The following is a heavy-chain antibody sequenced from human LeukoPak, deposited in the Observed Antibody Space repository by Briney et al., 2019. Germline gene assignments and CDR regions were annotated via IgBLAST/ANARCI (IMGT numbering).Heavy chain of an antibody. Sequence: GASVKVSCKASGYTFTGYYMHWVRQAPGQGLEWMGWINPNSGGTNYAQKFQGRVTMTRDTSISTAYMELSRLRSDDTAVYYCARGSRIAAAGTVMGSIGYWGQGTLVTVSS. CDR2: INPNSGGT. J-gene: IGHJ4*02. CDR1: GYTFTGYY. V-gene: IGHV1-2*02. CDR3: ARGSRIAAAGTVMGSIGY. D-gene: IGHD6-13*01.